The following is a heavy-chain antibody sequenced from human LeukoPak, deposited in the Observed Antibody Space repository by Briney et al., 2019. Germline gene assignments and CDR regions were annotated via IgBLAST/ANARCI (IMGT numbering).Heavy chain of an antibody. CDR1: GGTFSSYA. V-gene: IGHV1-69*13. CDR2: IIPIFATP. J-gene: IGHJ4*02. D-gene: IGHD2-15*01. CDR3: ATAGRHCSAGSCYSPDNY. Sequence: ASVKVSCKASGGTFSSYAISWVRQAPGQGLEWMGGIIPIFATPNYAQKFQGRVTITADESTSTAYMELSSLRSEDTAVYYCATAGRHCSAGSCYSPDNYWGQGTLVTVSS.